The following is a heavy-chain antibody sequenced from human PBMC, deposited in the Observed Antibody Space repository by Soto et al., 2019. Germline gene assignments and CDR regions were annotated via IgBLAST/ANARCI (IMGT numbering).Heavy chain of an antibody. CDR1: GGSFSGYY. CDR2: INHSGST. D-gene: IGHD2-2*01. Sequence: QVQLQQWGAGLLKPSETLSLTCAVYGGSFSGYYWSWIRQPPGKGLEWIGEINHSGSTNYNPSLKSRVTISVDTSKNQFPLKLSSVTAADTAVYYCARDVVPAAMGSYYMDVWGKGTTVTVSS. J-gene: IGHJ6*03. V-gene: IGHV4-34*01. CDR3: ARDVVPAAMGSYYMDV.